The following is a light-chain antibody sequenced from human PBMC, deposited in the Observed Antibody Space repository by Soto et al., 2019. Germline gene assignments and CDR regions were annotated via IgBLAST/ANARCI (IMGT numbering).Light chain of an antibody. V-gene: IGKV3-15*01. CDR2: GAS. CDR1: QSVSSSY. J-gene: IGKJ1*01. CDR3: QQYVHWPPGA. Sequence: EIVLTQSPGTLSLSPGERATLSCRASQSVSSSYLAWYQQKPGQAPRLLIYGASTRATGIPARFSGSGSGTEFTLTISSLQSEDSAVYYCQQYVHWPPGAFGQGTKVDIK.